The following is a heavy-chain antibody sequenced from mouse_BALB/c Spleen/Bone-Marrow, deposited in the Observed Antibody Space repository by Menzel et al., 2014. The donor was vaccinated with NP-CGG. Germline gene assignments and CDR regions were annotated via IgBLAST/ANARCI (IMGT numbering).Heavy chain of an antibody. CDR2: ITYSDNT. Sequence: VQLQQSGPGLVKPSQSLSLTCTVTGYSITSDYAWNWIRRFPGNKLEWMGYITYSDNTNYNPSLKSRISITRDASKNQFFLRLNSVTTEDTATYYCARSTMRGAMDYWGQGTSVTVSS. D-gene: IGHD2-4*01. CDR1: GYSITSDYA. J-gene: IGHJ4*01. CDR3: ARSTMRGAMDY. V-gene: IGHV3-2*02.